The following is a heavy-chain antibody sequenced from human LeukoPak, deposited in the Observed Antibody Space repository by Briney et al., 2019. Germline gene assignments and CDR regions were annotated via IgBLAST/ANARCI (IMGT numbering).Heavy chain of an antibody. CDR2: ISAYNGNT. J-gene: IGHJ3*02. V-gene: IGHV1-18*04. CDR1: GYTFTSYG. Sequence: GASVKVSCKASGYTFTSYGISWVRQAPGQGLEWMGWISAYNGNTNYAQKLQDRVTMTTDTSTSTAYMELRSLRSDDTAVYYCARDCLRLGLGVGGSCYSGRDAFDIWGQGTMVTVSS. D-gene: IGHD2-15*01. CDR3: ARDCLRLGLGVGGSCYSGRDAFDI.